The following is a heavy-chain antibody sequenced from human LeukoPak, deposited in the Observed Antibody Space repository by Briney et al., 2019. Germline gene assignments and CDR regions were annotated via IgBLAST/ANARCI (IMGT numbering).Heavy chain of an antibody. CDR1: GGSISSSSYY. CDR2: IYYSGST. D-gene: IGHD3-22*01. Sequence: LETLSLTCTVSGGSISSSSYYWGWVRQPPGKGLEWIGSIYYSGSTYYNPSLKSRVTISVDTSKNQFSLKLSSVTAADTAVYYCALGLRHDSSGYYQNNWFDPWGQGTLVTVSS. J-gene: IGHJ5*02. V-gene: IGHV4-39*07. CDR3: ALGLRHDSSGYYQNNWFDP.